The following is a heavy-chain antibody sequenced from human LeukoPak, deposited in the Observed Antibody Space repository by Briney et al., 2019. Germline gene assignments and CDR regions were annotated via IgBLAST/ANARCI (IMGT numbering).Heavy chain of an antibody. D-gene: IGHD3-22*01. V-gene: IGHV5-51*01. CDR3: ATPLNYHFDSSGHRTGAFDI. Sequence: GESLKISCKGSGYSFTNYWIGWVRQMPGKGLEWMGIMYPGDSDTRYSPSFQGQVTISADKSISTAYLQWSSLKAWDTAIYYCATPLNYHFDSSGHRTGAFDIWGQGTMVTVSS. CDR2: MYPGDSDT. CDR1: GYSFTNYW. J-gene: IGHJ3*02.